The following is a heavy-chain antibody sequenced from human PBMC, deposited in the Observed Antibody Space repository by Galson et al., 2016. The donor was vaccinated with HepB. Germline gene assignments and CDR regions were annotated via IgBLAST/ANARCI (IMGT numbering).Heavy chain of an antibody. V-gene: IGHV3-7*03. J-gene: IGHJ4*02. CDR3: VRLTITLGYLFDY. CDR2: TNQDGSER. CDR1: EFSFSSHW. D-gene: IGHD3-22*01. Sequence: SLRLSCAASEFSFSSHWMSWVRQAPGKGLEWVATTNQDGSERFYVDSVKGRFTISRDNSQNYLYLQLSSLSGEDTAVYYCVRLTITLGYLFDYWGQGTVVTVSS.